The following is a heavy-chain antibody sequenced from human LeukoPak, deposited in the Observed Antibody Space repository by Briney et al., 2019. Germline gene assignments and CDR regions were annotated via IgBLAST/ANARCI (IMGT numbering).Heavy chain of an antibody. CDR3: ARDRVVTGLWPGTRDY. CDR1: GFTFSSYA. Sequence: GGSLRLSCAASGFTFSSYAMHWVRQAPGKGLEWVAVISYDGSNKYYADSVKGRFTISRDNSKNTLYLQMNSLRAEDTAVYYCARDRVVTGLWPGTRDYWGQGTLVTVSS. D-gene: IGHD2-21*02. CDR2: ISYDGSNK. V-gene: IGHV3-30-3*01. J-gene: IGHJ4*02.